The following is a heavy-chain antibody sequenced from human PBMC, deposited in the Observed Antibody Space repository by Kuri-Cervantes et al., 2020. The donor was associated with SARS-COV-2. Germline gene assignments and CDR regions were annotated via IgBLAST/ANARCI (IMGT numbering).Heavy chain of an antibody. CDR2: ISGSGGST. CDR3: AKAVDPGDSGTPQDFDH. J-gene: IGHJ4*02. Sequence: GESLKISCAASGITFSSYAMSWVRQAPGKGLEWVSAISGSGGSTYYADSVKGRFTISRDNSKNTLYLQMNSLRAEDTAVYYCAKAVDPGDSGTPQDFDHWGQGTLVTVSS. CDR1: GITFSSYA. D-gene: IGHD3-10*01. V-gene: IGHV3-23*01.